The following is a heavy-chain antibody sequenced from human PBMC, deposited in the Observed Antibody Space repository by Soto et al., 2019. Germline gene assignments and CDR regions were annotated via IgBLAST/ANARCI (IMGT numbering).Heavy chain of an antibody. CDR3: ARHTIYSYGYGC. CDR1: GGTFSSYA. CDR2: IIPIFGTA. J-gene: IGHJ4*02. Sequence: SVKVSCKASGGTFSSYAISWVRQAPGQGLEWMGGIIPIFGTANYAQKFQGRVTITADESTSTAYMELSSLRSEDTAVYYCARHTIYSYGYGCWGQGTLVTVSS. D-gene: IGHD5-18*01. V-gene: IGHV1-69*13.